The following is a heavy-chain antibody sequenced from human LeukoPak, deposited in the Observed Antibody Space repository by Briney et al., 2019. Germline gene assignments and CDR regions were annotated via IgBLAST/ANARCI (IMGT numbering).Heavy chain of an antibody. Sequence: PSETLSLTCTVSGNSISSGDNYWSWIRQPAGKGLEWIGYIHYSGSTDYNPSLKSRVTISIDMSKNQFFLKLSSVTAADTAVYYCARAFRGCCIDYWGQGTLVTVSS. V-gene: IGHV4-61*10. CDR3: ARAFRGCCIDY. CDR1: GNSISSGDNY. J-gene: IGHJ4*02. D-gene: IGHD6-19*01. CDR2: IHYSGST.